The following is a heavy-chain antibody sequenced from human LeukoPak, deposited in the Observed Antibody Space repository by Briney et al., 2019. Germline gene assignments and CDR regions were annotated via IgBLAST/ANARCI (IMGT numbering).Heavy chain of an antibody. D-gene: IGHD6-13*01. J-gene: IGHJ4*02. V-gene: IGHV4-39*01. Sequence: PSETLSLTCTVSGGSISSSSYYWGWIRQPPGKGLEWIGSIYYSGSTYYNPSLKSRVTISVDTSKNQFPLKLSSVTAADTAVYYCYVAAGQFDYWGQGTLVTVSS. CDR3: YVAAGQFDY. CDR2: IYYSGST. CDR1: GGSISSSSYY.